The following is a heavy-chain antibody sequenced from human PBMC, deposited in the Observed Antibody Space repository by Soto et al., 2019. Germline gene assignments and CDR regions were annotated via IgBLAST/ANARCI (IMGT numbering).Heavy chain of an antibody. CDR2: ISAYNGNA. J-gene: IGHJ5*02. Sequence: ASVKVSCKASGYTFTNYGFTWVRQAPGQGLEWMGWISAYNGNANYGQNFQGRVTMTTDTATSTAHMELRSLRYDDTAIYYSARGSRFDWFDPWGQGTLVTVSS. D-gene: IGHD3-3*01. V-gene: IGHV1-18*04. CDR3: ARGSRFDWFDP. CDR1: GYTFTNYG.